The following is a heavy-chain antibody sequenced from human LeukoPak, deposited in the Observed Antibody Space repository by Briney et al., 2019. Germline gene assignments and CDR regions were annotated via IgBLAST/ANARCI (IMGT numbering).Heavy chain of an antibody. CDR2: TNPSTGGT. D-gene: IGHD2-2*01. V-gene: IGHV1-2*02. CDR3: ARGGAFCSITTCHEFDH. Sequence: GASVKVSCKTSGYTFTGSYLHWVRQVPGQGLEWMGWTNPSTGGTKSAQQFEGRVTMTRDTSNTTGYLELRSLRLDDTATYYCARGGAFCSITTCHEFDHWGQGTLVTASS. J-gene: IGHJ4*02. CDR1: GYTFTGSY.